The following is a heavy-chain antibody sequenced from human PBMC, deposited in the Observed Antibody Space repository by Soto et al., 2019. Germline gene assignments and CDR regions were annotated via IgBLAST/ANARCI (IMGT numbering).Heavy chain of an antibody. CDR3: ARVSGYGSGNSVHHYLDY. D-gene: IGHD3-10*01. CDR2: IKTDGSEK. Sequence: EVQLVESGGGLVQPGGSLRLSCAASGFNFHWYWMSWVRQAPGKGLEWLATIKTDGSEKKYVDSVKGRFTLSRDNGRNSVYLQMDSLRAEDTAVYYCARVSGYGSGNSVHHYLDYWVHGILVTVSS. J-gene: IGHJ4*01. V-gene: IGHV3-7*01. CDR1: GFNFHWYW.